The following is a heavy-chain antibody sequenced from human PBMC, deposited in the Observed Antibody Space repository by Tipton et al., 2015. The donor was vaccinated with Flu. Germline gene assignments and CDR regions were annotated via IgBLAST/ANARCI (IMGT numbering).Heavy chain of an antibody. CDR1: GFTFSTYG. CDR3: VKDNFGEPPGALHI. Sequence: SLRLSCAASGFTFSTYGVHWVRQAPGKGLEWVAFIRYDGNDISYGDSVKGRFTISRDNSKSTLYLQMNSLRAEDTAVYYCVKDNFGEPPGALHIWGQGTMVTVSS. D-gene: IGHD3-10*01. J-gene: IGHJ3*02. CDR2: IRYDGNDI. V-gene: IGHV3-30*02.